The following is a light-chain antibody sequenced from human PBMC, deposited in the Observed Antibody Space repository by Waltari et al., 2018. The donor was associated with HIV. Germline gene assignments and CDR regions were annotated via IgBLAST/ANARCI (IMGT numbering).Light chain of an antibody. V-gene: IGLV1-51*01. J-gene: IGLJ2*01. CDR1: SPNIGSNR. Sequence: QSVLTQPPSVSAAPGQKVTISCSGSSPNIGSNRVFWYQQLPGTAPKLLIYDNTKRPSGMPYRFSGSKSGTLATLGITGLQTGDEADYYCGTWDSSLSAVLFGGGTKLTVL. CDR2: DNT. CDR3: GTWDSSLSAVL.